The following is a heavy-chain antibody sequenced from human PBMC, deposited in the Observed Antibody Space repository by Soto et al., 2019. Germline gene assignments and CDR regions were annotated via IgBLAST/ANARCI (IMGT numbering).Heavy chain of an antibody. D-gene: IGHD6-19*01. CDR2: IYHSGST. CDR1: GGSISSGGYS. V-gene: IGHV4-30-2*01. J-gene: IGHJ4*02. Sequence: QLQLQESGSGLVKPSQTLSLTCAVSGGSISSGGYSWSWIRQPPGRGLEWIGYIYHSGSTYYNPSLKSRVTISVDRSKNQFSLKLSSVTAADTAVYYCARAGGLAAVAVDYWGQGTLVTVSS. CDR3: ARAGGLAAVAVDY.